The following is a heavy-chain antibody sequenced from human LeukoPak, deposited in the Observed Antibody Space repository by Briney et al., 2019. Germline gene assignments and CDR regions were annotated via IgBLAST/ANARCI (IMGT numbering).Heavy chain of an antibody. CDR2: VSGSGDTT. Sequence: GGSLRLSCAASGFPFSSYAMSWVRQPPGKGLEWVSGVSGSGDTTYYADSVKGRFTIPRDNSNNTLYLQMDSLRAEDAAVYYCAKSDYYDESGHPSSFEYWGQGTLVTVSS. V-gene: IGHV3-23*01. CDR3: AKSDYYDESGHPSSFEY. D-gene: IGHD3-16*01. J-gene: IGHJ4*02. CDR1: GFPFSSYA.